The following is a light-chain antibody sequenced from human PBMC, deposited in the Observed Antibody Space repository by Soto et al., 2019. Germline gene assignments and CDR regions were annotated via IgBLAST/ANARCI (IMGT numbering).Light chain of an antibody. CDR3: QQYNNWLEIT. J-gene: IGKJ5*01. V-gene: IGKV3-15*01. CDR2: GAS. CDR1: QSVSSN. Sequence: EIVRTQSPATLSVSPGERATLSCRASQSVSSNLAWYQQKPGQAPRLLIYGASTRATGIPARFSGSGSGTEFTLTISSLQSEDFAVYYCQQYNNWLEITFGQGTRLEIK.